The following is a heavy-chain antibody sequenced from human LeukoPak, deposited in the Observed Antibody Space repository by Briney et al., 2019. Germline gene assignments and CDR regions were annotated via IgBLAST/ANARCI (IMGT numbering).Heavy chain of an antibody. J-gene: IGHJ4*02. Sequence: GGSLRLSCAASGFTFSSYGMHWVRQAPGKGLEWVAVISYDGSNKYYADSVKGRFTISRDNSKNTLYLQMDSLRAEDTAVYYCAKTAYAMTTVTFFDYWGQGTLVTVSS. CDR1: GFTFSSYG. V-gene: IGHV3-30*18. D-gene: IGHD4-17*01. CDR2: ISYDGSNK. CDR3: AKTAYAMTTVTFFDY.